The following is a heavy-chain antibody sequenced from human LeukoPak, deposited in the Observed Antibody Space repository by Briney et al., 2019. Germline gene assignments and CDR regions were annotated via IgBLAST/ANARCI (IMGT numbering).Heavy chain of an antibody. CDR2: INPNSGGT. D-gene: IGHD4/OR15-4a*01. J-gene: IGHJ4*02. V-gene: IGHV1-2*02. CDR1: GYTFTGYY. CDR3: ARRAGAYSHPYDY. Sequence: ASVKVSCKASGYTFTGYYMHWVRQAPGQGLEWMGWINPNSGGTNYAQKFQGRVTMTEDTSTDTAYMELSSLRSDDTAVYYCARRAGAYSHPYDYWGQGTLVTVSS.